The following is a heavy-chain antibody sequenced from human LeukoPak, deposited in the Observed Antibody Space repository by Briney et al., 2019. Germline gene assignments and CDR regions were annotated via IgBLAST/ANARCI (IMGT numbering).Heavy chain of an antibody. CDR2: ISWNGGSI. Sequence: PGGSLRLSCAASGFTFDDYAMHWVRQAPGKGLEWVSGISWNGGSIGYADSVKGRFTISRDNAKNSLYLQMNTLRGEDTAFYYCAKDRQTQMATITGWGQGTLVTVSS. CDR1: GFTFDDYA. CDR3: AKDRQTQMATITG. V-gene: IGHV3-9*01. D-gene: IGHD5-24*01. J-gene: IGHJ4*02.